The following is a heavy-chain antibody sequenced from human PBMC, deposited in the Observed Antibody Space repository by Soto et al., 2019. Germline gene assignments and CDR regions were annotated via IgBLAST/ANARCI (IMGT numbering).Heavy chain of an antibody. CDR3: ARDGFDYYDSSGYSFVTLEIDY. J-gene: IGHJ4*02. D-gene: IGHD3-22*01. V-gene: IGHV3-30-3*01. CDR1: GFTFSSYA. Sequence: GGSLRLSCAASGFTFSSYAMHWVRQAPGKGLEWVAVISYDGSNKYYADSVKGRFTISRDNSKNTLYLQMNSLRAEDTAVYYCARDGFDYYDSSGYSFVTLEIDYWGQGTLVTVSS. CDR2: ISYDGSNK.